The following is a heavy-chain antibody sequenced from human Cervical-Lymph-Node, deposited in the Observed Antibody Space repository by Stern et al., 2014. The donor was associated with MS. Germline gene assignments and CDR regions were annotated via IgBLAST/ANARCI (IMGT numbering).Heavy chain of an antibody. CDR3: ARSLTRLSRNGYDWGY. CDR1: GDSVSSTSHY. D-gene: IGHD3-16*01. Sequence: QLQLQESGPGLMKASETLSLTCTVSGDSVSSTSHYWSWLRQPPGKGLEWIGSIYYTGSTFYKPSLQSRVTVSADPSKTQFSLKLTSVTAADTAVYYCARSLTRLSRNGYDWGYWGQGTLVTVSS. J-gene: IGHJ4*02. V-gene: IGHV4-39*01. CDR2: IYYTGST.